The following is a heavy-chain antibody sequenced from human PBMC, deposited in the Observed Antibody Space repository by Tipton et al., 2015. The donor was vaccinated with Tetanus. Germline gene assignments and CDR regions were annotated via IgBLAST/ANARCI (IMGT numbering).Heavy chain of an antibody. J-gene: IGHJ6*02. D-gene: IGHD2-15*01. CDR2: LWLDGGDE. CDR3: ARELDCSGGGCYSYGLDV. V-gene: IGHV3-33*01. CDR1: GFTFRSYG. Sequence: SGFTFRSYGMHWVRQAPGKGPEWVAVLWLDGGDEYYADSVKGRFTISRDNSKNTVYLQMNSLRAEDTAVYYCARELDCSGGGCYSYGLDVWGQGTTVTVSS.